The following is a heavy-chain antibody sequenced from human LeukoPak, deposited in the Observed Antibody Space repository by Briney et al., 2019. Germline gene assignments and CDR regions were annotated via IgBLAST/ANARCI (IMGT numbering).Heavy chain of an antibody. CDR1: GYTFTSYG. CDR2: ISAYNGNT. CDR3: ARRPLSYYYYYMDV. Sequence: GASVKVSCKACGYTFTSYGISWVRQAPGQGLEWMGWISAYNGNTNYAQKLQGRVTMTIDTSTSTAYMELRSLRSDDTAVYYCARRPLSYYYYYMDVWGKGTTVTVSS. V-gene: IGHV1-18*01. J-gene: IGHJ6*03.